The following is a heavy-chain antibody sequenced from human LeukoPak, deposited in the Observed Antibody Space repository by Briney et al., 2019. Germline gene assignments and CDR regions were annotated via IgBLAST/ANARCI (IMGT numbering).Heavy chain of an antibody. D-gene: IGHD3-22*01. J-gene: IGHJ4*02. V-gene: IGHV4-59*01. CDR1: GGSISSYY. CDR2: IYYSGST. CDR3: ARYGYDSSGYYYQGHFDY. Sequence: SETLSLTCTASGGSISSYYWSWIRQPPGKGLEWIGYIYYSGSTNYNPSLKSRVTISVDTSKNQFSLKLSSVTAADTAVYYCARYGYDSSGYYYQGHFDYWGQGTLVTVSS.